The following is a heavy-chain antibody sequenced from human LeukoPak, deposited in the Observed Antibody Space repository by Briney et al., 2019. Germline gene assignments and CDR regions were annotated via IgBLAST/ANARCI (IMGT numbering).Heavy chain of an antibody. CDR3: ARDIVVVPAAIPVSAFDI. CDR2: IYYSGST. D-gene: IGHD2-2*02. CDR1: GGSISSYY. J-gene: IGHJ3*02. Sequence: SETLSLTCTVSGGSISSYYWSWIRQPPGKGLEWIGYIYYSGSTNYNPSLKSRVTISVDTSKNQFSLKLSSVTAADTAVYYCARDIVVVPAAIPVSAFDIWGQGTMVTVSS. V-gene: IGHV4-59*01.